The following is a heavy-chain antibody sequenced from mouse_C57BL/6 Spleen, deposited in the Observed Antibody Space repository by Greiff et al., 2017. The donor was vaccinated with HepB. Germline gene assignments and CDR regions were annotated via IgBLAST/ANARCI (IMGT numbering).Heavy chain of an antibody. J-gene: IGHJ4*01. D-gene: IGHD3-1*01. CDR3: ARRGLAGGYAMDY. V-gene: IGHV1-26*01. Sequence: VQLQQSGPELVKPGASVKISCKASGYTFTDYYMNWVKQSHGKSLEWIGDINPNNGGTSYNQKFKGKATLTVDKSSSTAYMELHSLTSEDSAVYYCARRGLAGGYAMDYWGQGTSVTVSS. CDR2: INPNNGGT. CDR1: GYTFTDYY.